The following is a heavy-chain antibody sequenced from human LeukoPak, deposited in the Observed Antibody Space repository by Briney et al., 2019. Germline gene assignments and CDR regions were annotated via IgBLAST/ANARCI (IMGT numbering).Heavy chain of an antibody. CDR1: GYTFTSYD. J-gene: IGHJ6*02. V-gene: IGHV1-8*01. CDR3: ARETTIFGVVSLYYYYGMDV. Sequence: ASVKVSCKASGYTFTSYDINWVRQATGQGLEWMGWMNPNSGNTGYAQKFQGRVTMTRNTSISTAYMELSSLRSEDTAVYYCARETTIFGVVSLYYYYGMDVWGQGTTVTVSS. CDR2: MNPNSGNT. D-gene: IGHD3-3*01.